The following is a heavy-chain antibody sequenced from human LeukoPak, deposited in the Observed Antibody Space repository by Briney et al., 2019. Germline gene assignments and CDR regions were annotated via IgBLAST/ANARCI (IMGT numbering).Heavy chain of an antibody. Sequence: GGSLRLSCAASGFTFISYGMNWVRQAPGKGLDWVSYISSTGSSIYYADSVKGRFTISRDDAKNSLYLQMNSLRAEDTALYYCAREFAAGSGYQSDYWGQGTLVTVSS. CDR2: ISSTGSSI. CDR3: AREFAAGSGYQSDY. D-gene: IGHD3-22*01. V-gene: IGHV3-48*03. CDR1: GFTFISYG. J-gene: IGHJ4*02.